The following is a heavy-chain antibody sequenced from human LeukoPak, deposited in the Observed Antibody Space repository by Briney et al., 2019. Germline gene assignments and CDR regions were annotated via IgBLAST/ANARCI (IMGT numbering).Heavy chain of an antibody. Sequence: SETLSLTCTVSGGSISSGGYYWSWIRQPPGKGLEWIGYIYYSGSTNYNPSLKSRVTISVDTSKNQFSLKLSSVTAADTAVYYCARVRLRDAFDIWGQGTMVTVSS. D-gene: IGHD4-17*01. J-gene: IGHJ3*02. CDR2: IYYSGST. CDR3: ARVRLRDAFDI. V-gene: IGHV4-61*08. CDR1: GGSISSGGYY.